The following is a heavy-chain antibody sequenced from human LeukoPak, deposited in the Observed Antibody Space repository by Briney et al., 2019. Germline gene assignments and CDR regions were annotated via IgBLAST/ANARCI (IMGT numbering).Heavy chain of an antibody. J-gene: IGHJ1*01. V-gene: IGHV4-39*01. CDR3: ARSYSSRWYEYFQH. CDR2: IYYSGST. CDR1: GGSISSSSYY. D-gene: IGHD6-13*01. Sequence: TSETLSLTCTVSGGSISSSSYYWGWIRQPPGKGLEWVGSIYYSGSTYYNPSLKSRVTISVDTSKNQFSLKLSSVTAADTAVYYGARSYSSRWYEYFQHWGQGTLVTVSS.